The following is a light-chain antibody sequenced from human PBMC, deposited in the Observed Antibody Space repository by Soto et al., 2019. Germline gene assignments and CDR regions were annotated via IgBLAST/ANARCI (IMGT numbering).Light chain of an antibody. Sequence: QSVLTQSPSVSGAPGQSVTISCTGSSSNIGAGHDVNWYQQLPGTAPKLLISGNNNRPSGVPDRFSGSKSGTSASLAITGLQAEDEADYYCQSYDSSLSGGVVFGGGTKVTVL. V-gene: IGLV1-40*01. CDR2: GNN. CDR3: QSYDSSLSGGVV. CDR1: SSNIGAGHD. J-gene: IGLJ2*01.